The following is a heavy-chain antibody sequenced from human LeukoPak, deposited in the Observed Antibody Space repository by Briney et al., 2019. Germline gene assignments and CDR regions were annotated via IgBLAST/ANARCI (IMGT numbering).Heavy chain of an antibody. V-gene: IGHV4-4*07. CDR3: ARAGYYYDSSGYLDAFDI. J-gene: IGHJ3*02. Sequence: SETLSLTCTVSGGSISSYYWSWIRQPAGKGLEWIGRIYTSGSTNYNPSLKSRVTMSVDTSKSQFSLKLSSVTAAATAVYYCARAGYYYDSSGYLDAFDIWGQGTMVTVSS. CDR1: GGSISSYY. D-gene: IGHD3-22*01. CDR2: IYTSGST.